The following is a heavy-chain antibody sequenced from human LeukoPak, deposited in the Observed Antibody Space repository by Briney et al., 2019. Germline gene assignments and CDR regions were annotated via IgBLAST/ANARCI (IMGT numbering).Heavy chain of an antibody. D-gene: IGHD5-18*01. CDR3: ARSRRYSYDAFDI. J-gene: IGHJ3*02. Sequence: SETLSLTCTVSGGSISSSSYYWGWIRQPPGKGLEWIGSISYSGSTYYNPSLRSRVTISIDTSKNQFSLKLTSVTAADTAVYYCARSRRYSYDAFDIWGQGTMVTVSS. CDR1: GGSISSSSYY. CDR2: ISYSGST. V-gene: IGHV4-39*01.